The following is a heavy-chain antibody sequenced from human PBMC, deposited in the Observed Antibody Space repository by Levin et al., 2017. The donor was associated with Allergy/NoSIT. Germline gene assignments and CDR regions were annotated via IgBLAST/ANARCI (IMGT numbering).Heavy chain of an antibody. CDR3: ARDRCGYCNGGSPGVHWYSDL. J-gene: IGHJ2*01. D-gene: IGHD2-15*01. CDR1: GFTFSSYG. CDR2: IWYDGTNK. V-gene: IGHV3-33*01. Sequence: GESLKISCAASGFTFSSYGLHWVRQAPGKGLEWVAVIWYDGTNKYYADSVKGRFTISRDNSKNTLYLQMSSLRAVDTAVYYCARDRCGYCNGGSPGVHWYSDLWGRGTLVTVSS.